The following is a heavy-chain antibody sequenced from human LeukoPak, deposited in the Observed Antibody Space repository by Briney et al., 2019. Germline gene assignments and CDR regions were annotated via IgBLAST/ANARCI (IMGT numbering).Heavy chain of an antibody. V-gene: IGHV1-8*01. D-gene: IGHD2-15*01. CDR3: AREGYCSSGSCHERFDY. CDR1: GYTFTSYD. CDR2: MNPNSGNT. Sequence: ASVKVSCKASGYTFTSYDINWVRQATGQGLEWMGWMNPNSGNTGYAQKFQGRVTMTRNTSISTAYMELSSLRSEDTAVYYCAREGYCSSGSCHERFDYLGQGTLVTVSS. J-gene: IGHJ4*02.